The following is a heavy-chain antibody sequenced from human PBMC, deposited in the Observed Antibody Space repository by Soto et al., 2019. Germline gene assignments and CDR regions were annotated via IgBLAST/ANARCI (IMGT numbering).Heavy chain of an antibody. D-gene: IGHD4-17*01. CDR2: INHSGST. CDR1: GGSFSGYY. J-gene: IGHJ4*02. Sequence: PSETLSLTCAVYGGSFSGYYWSWIRQPPGKGLEWIGEINHSGSTNYNPSLKSRVTISVDTSKNQFSLKLSSVTAADTAVYYCARWGDYVRYFDYWGQGTLVTVSS. V-gene: IGHV4-34*01. CDR3: ARWGDYVRYFDY.